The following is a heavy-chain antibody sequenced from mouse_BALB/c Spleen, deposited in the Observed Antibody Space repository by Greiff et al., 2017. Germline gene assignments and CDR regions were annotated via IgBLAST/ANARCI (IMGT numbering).Heavy chain of an antibody. Sequence: QVQLKQSGAELARPGASVKLSCKASGNTFTSYWMQWVKQRPGQGLEWIGAIYPGDGDTRYTQKFKGKATLTADKSSSTAYMQLSSLASEDSAVYYCAREWDWTGTGFAYWGQGTLVTVSA. J-gene: IGHJ3*01. CDR2: IYPGDGDT. D-gene: IGHD4-1*01. V-gene: IGHV1-87*01. CDR3: AREWDWTGTGFAY. CDR1: GNTFTSYW.